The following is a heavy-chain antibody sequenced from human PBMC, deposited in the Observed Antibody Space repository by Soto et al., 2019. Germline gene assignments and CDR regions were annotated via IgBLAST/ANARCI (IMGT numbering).Heavy chain of an antibody. Sequence: SETLSLTCTVSGGSISSYYWSWIRPPPGKGLEWIGYIYYSGSTNYNPSLRSRVTISVDTSKNQFSLKLSSVTAADTAVYYCARDFNGDYYFDYWGQGTLVTVS. J-gene: IGHJ4*02. CDR2: IYYSGST. V-gene: IGHV4-59*01. CDR1: GGSISSYY. CDR3: ARDFNGDYYFDY. D-gene: IGHD4-17*01.